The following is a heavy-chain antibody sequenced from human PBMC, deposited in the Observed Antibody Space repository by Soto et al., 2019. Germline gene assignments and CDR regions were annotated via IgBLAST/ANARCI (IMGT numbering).Heavy chain of an antibody. D-gene: IGHD1-1*01. Sequence: PSETLSLTCSVSGASISNYYWSWVRQPPGKGLEWIGYVSYSGSTKYNPSLKSRVTISLDTSKNQFSLKLSSVIAADTAVYYCARHYNHLAFCGQGTSVPGSS. V-gene: IGHV4-59*08. CDR2: VSYSGST. CDR1: GASISNYY. J-gene: IGHJ6*02. CDR3: ARHYNHLAF.